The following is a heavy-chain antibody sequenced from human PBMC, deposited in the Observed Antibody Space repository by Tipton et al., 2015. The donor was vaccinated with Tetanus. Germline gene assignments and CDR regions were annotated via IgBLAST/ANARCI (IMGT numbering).Heavy chain of an antibody. CDR3: GRDPLGRRYGCLFAY. D-gene: IGHD1-1*01. V-gene: IGHV4-4*02. J-gene: IGHJ4*02. CDR1: GVSIRTTNY. Sequence: TLSLTCSVSGVSIRTTNYWTWVHQPPGKGLEWIAEIFHNGSTNYNPSFKGRFTMSLDRSKNQFSLNLHSETAADSAVYYCGRDPLGRRYGCLFAYWGQGTLVTVSP. CDR2: IFHNGST.